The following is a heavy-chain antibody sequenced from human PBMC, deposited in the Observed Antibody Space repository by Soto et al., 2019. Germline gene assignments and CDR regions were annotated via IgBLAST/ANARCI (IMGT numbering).Heavy chain of an antibody. Sequence: QVQLVQSGAEVKKPGSSVKVSCKASGGTFSSYAISWVRQAPGQGLEWMGGIIPIFGTANYAQKFQGRVTITADESTSTAYMELSSLRSEDTAVYYCASIGDYYDSSGYYHHFDYWGQGTLVTVSS. CDR1: GGTFSSYA. V-gene: IGHV1-69*12. J-gene: IGHJ4*02. CDR2: IIPIFGTA. CDR3: ASIGDYYDSSGYYHHFDY. D-gene: IGHD3-22*01.